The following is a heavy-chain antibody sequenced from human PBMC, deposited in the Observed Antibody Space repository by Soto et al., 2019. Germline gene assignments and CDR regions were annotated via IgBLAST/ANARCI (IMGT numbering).Heavy chain of an antibody. D-gene: IGHD2-8*01. Sequence: EVQLVESGGGLVRPGGSLRLSCVGSGFTFRTYSMNWVRQAPGQGLEWVSTISRAGESIYYADSVKGRFTISRDNAENSVFLQMSSLRAEDTAVYYCTRDAVPIDSGASLGWGQGAVVTVSS. V-gene: IGHV3-21*06. CDR3: TRDAVPIDSGASLG. CDR2: ISRAGESI. J-gene: IGHJ1*01. CDR1: GFTFRTYS.